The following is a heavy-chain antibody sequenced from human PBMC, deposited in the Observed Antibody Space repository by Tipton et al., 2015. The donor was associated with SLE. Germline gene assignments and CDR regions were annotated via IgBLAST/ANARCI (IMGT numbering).Heavy chain of an antibody. D-gene: IGHD3-10*01. V-gene: IGHV4-34*01. J-gene: IGHJ3*02. CDR3: AIRGQSNWPPPHAFDI. CDR2: INHSGST. Sequence: TLSLTCAVYGGSFSGYYWSWIRQPPGKGLEWIGEINHSGSTNYNPSLKSRVTISVDTSKNQFSLKLSSVTAADTAVYYCAIRGQSNWPPPHAFDIWGQGTMVTVSS. CDR1: GGSFSGYY.